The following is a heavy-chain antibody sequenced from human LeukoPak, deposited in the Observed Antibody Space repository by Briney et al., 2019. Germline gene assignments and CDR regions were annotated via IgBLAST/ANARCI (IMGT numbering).Heavy chain of an antibody. J-gene: IGHJ3*02. Sequence: PSETLSLTCTVSGGSISSGSYYWRWIRQPAGKGLEWIGRIYTSGSTNYNPSLKSRVTMSVDTSKNQFSLKLSSVTAADTAVYYCARGGYRSGGSCYSDAFDIWGQGTMVTVSS. CDR1: GGSISSGSYY. V-gene: IGHV4-61*02. CDR2: IYTSGST. D-gene: IGHD2-15*01. CDR3: ARGGYRSGGSCYSDAFDI.